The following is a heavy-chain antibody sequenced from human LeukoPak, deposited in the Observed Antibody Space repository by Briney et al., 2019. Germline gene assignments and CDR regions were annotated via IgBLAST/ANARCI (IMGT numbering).Heavy chain of an antibody. D-gene: IGHD4-23*01. Sequence: SETLSLTCAVYGGSFSGYYWSWIRQPPGKGLEWIGEINHSGSTNYNPSLKSRVTISVDTSKNQFSLKLSSVTAADTAVYYCATSALSTVVPYYFDYWGQGTLVTVSS. CDR2: INHSGST. V-gene: IGHV4-34*01. CDR3: ATSALSTVVPYYFDY. CDR1: GGSFSGYY. J-gene: IGHJ4*02.